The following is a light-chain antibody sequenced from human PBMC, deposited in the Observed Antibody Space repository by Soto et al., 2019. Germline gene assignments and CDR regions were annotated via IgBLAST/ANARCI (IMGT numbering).Light chain of an antibody. J-gene: IGLJ3*02. CDR1: SSDVGYYNY. V-gene: IGLV2-14*01. Sequence: QSALIQPASVSGSPGQSITISCTGTSSDVGYYNYVSWYQHHPGKVPKLMIYEVSNRPSGVSNRFSGSKSGNTASLTISGLQAEDEADYYCSSYTTSSTQVFGGGTKLTVL. CDR3: SSYTTSSTQV. CDR2: EVS.